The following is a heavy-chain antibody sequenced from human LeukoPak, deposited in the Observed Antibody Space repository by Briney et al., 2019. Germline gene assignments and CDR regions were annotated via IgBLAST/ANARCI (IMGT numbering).Heavy chain of an antibody. D-gene: IGHD3-9*01. V-gene: IGHV3-30-3*01. CDR3: ARPAVNYDILTGFDY. CDR2: ISYDGSNK. J-gene: IGHJ4*02. CDR1: GFTFSSYA. Sequence: GGSLRLSCAASGFTFSSYAMHWVCQAPGKGLEWVAVISYDGSNKYYADSVKGRFTISRDNSKNTLYLQMNSLRAEDTAVYYCARPAVNYDILTGFDYWGQGTLVTVSS.